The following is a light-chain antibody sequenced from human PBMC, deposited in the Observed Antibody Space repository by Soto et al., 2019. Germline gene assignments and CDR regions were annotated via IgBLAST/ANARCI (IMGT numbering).Light chain of an antibody. CDR1: QSVSSY. J-gene: IGKJ4*01. V-gene: IGKV3-11*01. Sequence: EIVLTQSPATLSLSPGERATHSCRASQSVSSYLAWYQQKPGQAPRLLIYDASNRATGIPARFSGSGSGTDFTLTISSLEPEDFALYYCQQRSNWPPLFGGGTKVEIK. CDR2: DAS. CDR3: QQRSNWPPL.